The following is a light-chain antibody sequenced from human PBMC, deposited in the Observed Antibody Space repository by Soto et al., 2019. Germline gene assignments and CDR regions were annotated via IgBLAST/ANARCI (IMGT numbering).Light chain of an antibody. J-gene: IGLJ2*01. CDR1: SSDVGGYNY. CDR3: SSYTSISTVV. V-gene: IGLV2-14*01. Sequence: QSALTQPASVSGSPGQSITISCTGTSSDVGGYNYVSWYQQHPGKAPKLMIYDVSNRPSGVSNRFSGSKSGTTASLTISGLQAEDEADYYCSSYTSISTVVFGGGTKLTVL. CDR2: DVS.